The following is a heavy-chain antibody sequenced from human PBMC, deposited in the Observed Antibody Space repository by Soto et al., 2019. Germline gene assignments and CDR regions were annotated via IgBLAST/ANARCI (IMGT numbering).Heavy chain of an antibody. CDR2: IIPVLGTP. D-gene: IGHD6-13*01. Sequence: QVLLVQSSAEVKKPGSSVKVSCKASGGTFTSTAFSWVRQAPGQGLEWMGGIIPVLGTPNYAQKFQARLTVTADASTTTVHMELSSLRSDDTAVYYCASSAGLDPLLNYYGVTVWGKGTTVPVSS. J-gene: IGHJ6*04. V-gene: IGHV1-69*01. CDR3: ASSAGLDPLLNYYGVTV. CDR1: GGTFTSTA.